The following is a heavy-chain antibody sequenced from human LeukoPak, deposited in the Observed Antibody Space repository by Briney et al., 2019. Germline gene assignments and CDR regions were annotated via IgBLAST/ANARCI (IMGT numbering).Heavy chain of an antibody. D-gene: IGHD6-19*01. J-gene: IGHJ6*03. CDR1: GGSISSGSYY. CDR2: IYTSGST. V-gene: IGHV4-61*02. Sequence: SETLSLTCTVSGGSISSGSYYLSWIRQPAGKGLEWIGRIYTSGSTNYNPSLKSRVTISVDTSKNQFSLKLSSVTAADTAVYYCARVLSSYYYYYMDVWGKGTTVTVSS. CDR3: ARVLSSYYYYYMDV.